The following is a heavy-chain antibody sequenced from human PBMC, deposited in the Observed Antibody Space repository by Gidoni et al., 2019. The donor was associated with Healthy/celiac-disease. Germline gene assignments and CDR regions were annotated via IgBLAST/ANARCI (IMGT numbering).Heavy chain of an antibody. J-gene: IGHJ3*02. D-gene: IGHD3-10*01. Sequence: QVQLQQWGAGLLKPSETLSLTCAVYGGSFSGYYWSWIRQPPGKGLEWIGEINHSGSTNYNPSLKSRVTISVDTSKNQFSLKLSSVTAADTAVYYCARGRSERFAYYYGSGSYYLIWGQGTMVTVSS. CDR3: ARGRSERFAYYYGSGSYYLI. V-gene: IGHV4-34*01. CDR1: GGSFSGYY. CDR2: INHSGST.